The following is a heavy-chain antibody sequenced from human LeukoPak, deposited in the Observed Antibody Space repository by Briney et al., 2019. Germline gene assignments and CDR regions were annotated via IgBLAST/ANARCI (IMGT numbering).Heavy chain of an antibody. V-gene: IGHV3-21*01. CDR1: GGSISSSS. CDR3: ARGVAVAGHLY. Sequence: PSETLSLTCTVSGGSISSSSYYWGWIRQPPGKGLEWVSSISSSSSYIYYADSVKGRFTISRDNAKNSLYLQMNSLRAEDTAVYYCARGVAVAGHLYWGQGTLVTVSS. J-gene: IGHJ4*02. CDR2: ISSSSSYI. D-gene: IGHD6-19*01.